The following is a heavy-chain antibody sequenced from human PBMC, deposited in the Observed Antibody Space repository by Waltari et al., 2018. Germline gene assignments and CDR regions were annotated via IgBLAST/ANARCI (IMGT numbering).Heavy chain of an antibody. CDR3: VGGTSGSGSQT. J-gene: IGHJ5*02. D-gene: IGHD3-10*01. Sequence: EQMLESGGGLVQPGGSLRLSCAASGFTFSSYAMSWVRQAPGKGLEWVSVIYSGGTKTYYADSVKGRFTISRDDSKNTLYLQMNSLRVEDTAVYYCVGGTSGSGSQTWGQGTLVTVSS. CDR1: GFTFSSYA. V-gene: IGHV3-23*03. CDR2: IYSGGTKT.